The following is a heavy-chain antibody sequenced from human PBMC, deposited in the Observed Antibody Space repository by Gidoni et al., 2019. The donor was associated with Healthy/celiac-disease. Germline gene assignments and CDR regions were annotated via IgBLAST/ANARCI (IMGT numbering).Heavy chain of an antibody. CDR2: INPNSGGT. CDR3: ARAAGTTSLYYYYGMDV. D-gene: IGHD1-7*01. CDR1: GYTFTGYY. Sequence: QVQLGQSGAEVKNPGASVKVSCKSSGYTFTGYYMHWVRQAPGQGLEWMGWINPNSGGTNYAQKFQGRVTMTRDTSISTAYMELSRLRSDDTAVYYCARAAGTTSLYYYYGMDVWGQGTTVTVSS. V-gene: IGHV1-2*02. J-gene: IGHJ6*02.